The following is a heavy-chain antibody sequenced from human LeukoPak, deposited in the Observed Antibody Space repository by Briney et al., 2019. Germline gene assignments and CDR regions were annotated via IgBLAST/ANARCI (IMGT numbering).Heavy chain of an antibody. D-gene: IGHD3-22*01. J-gene: IGHJ5*02. V-gene: IGHV3-23*01. CDR3: AKMGPNYYDSSGYSWFDP. Sequence: QPGASLRLSCAASGFTFSSYAMSWVRQAPGKGLEWVSAISGSGGSTYYADSVKGRFTISRDNSENTLYLQMNSPRAEDTAVYYCAKMGPNYYDSSGYSWFDPWGQGTLVTVSS. CDR2: ISGSGGST. CDR1: GFTFSSYA.